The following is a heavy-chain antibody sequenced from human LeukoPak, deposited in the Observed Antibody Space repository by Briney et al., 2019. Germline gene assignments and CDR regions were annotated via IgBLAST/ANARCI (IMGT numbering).Heavy chain of an antibody. CDR1: GFTFSNYW. D-gene: IGHD1-14*01. CDR3: ARYHTGGF. V-gene: IGHV3-74*01. J-gene: IGHJ4*02. CDR2: ISQDGSDT. Sequence: PGGSLRLSCEASGFTFSNYWIHWVRQASGKGLEWVSRISQDGSDTIYADSVKGRLTVSRDNAKNTVFLQLSSLKAEDTAVYYGARYHTGGFWGQGRLVTVSS.